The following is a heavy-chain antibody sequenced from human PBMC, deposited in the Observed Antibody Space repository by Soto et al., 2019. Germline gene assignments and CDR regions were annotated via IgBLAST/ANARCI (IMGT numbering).Heavy chain of an antibody. CDR2: ISGSGGST. Sequence: GGSLRLSCAASGFTFSSYAMSWVRQAPGKGLEWVSAISGSGGSTYYADSVKGRFTISRDNSKNTLYLQMNSLRAEDTAVYYCAKSVFVYDFWSGYSTFDYWGQGTLVTVSS. D-gene: IGHD3-3*01. J-gene: IGHJ4*02. V-gene: IGHV3-23*01. CDR3: AKSVFVYDFWSGYSTFDY. CDR1: GFTFSSYA.